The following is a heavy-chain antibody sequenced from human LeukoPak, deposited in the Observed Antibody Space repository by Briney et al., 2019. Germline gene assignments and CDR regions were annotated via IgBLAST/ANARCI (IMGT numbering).Heavy chain of an antibody. CDR2: FYYSGSM. J-gene: IGHJ4*02. D-gene: IGHD3-10*01. CDR3: ARQDYGSGSYPFDY. Sequence: SETLSLTCTVPGGSLSSSSYYWGWVRQPPGAGREWLGTFYYSGSMYYNPSLKSRVTISVDTSKNQLSLKLSSVTAADTAVYFCARQDYGSGSYPFDYWGQGTLFTVSS. CDR1: GGSLSSSSYY. V-gene: IGHV4-39*01.